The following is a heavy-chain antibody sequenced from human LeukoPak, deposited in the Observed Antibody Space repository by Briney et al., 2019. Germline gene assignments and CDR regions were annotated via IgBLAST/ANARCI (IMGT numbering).Heavy chain of an antibody. CDR1: GGSISSGGHY. V-gene: IGHV4-31*03. CDR3: ARFWRVSGEYSGTEAAFDI. J-gene: IGHJ3*02. CDR2: IYYSGST. Sequence: PSQTLSLTCTVSGGSISSGGHYWSWIRQHPGKDLEWLGYIYYSGSTYYNPSLKSRVTISVDTSKNQFSLKLSSVTAADTAVYYCARFWRVSGEYSGTEAAFDIWGQGTMVTVSS. D-gene: IGHD1-26*01.